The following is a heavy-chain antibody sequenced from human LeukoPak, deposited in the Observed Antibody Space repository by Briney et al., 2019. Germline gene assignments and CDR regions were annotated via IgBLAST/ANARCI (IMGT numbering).Heavy chain of an antibody. J-gene: IGHJ4*02. CDR3: ARDLSGSYSYYLDY. V-gene: IGHV4-30-2*01. Sequence: SQTLSLTCTVSGGSISSGGYYWSWIRQPPGKGLEWIGYIYHSGSTYYNPSLKSRVTISVDRSKNQFSLKLSSVTAADTAVYYCARDLSGSYSYYLDYWGQGTLVTVSS. CDR1: GGSISSGGYY. D-gene: IGHD1-26*01. CDR2: IYHSGST.